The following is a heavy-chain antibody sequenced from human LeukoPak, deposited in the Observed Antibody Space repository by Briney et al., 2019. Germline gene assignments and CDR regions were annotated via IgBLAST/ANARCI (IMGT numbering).Heavy chain of an antibody. J-gene: IGHJ4*02. D-gene: IGHD5-18*01. CDR3: AREARDTAIIDY. CDR2: ISSSTIYI. Sequence: GGSLRLSCAASGFIFSSYSMNWVRQAPGKGLEWVSSISSSTIYIYYADSVKGRFTISRDNAKNSLYLQMNSLRAEDTAVYYCAREARDTAIIDYWGQGALVTVSS. V-gene: IGHV3-21*01. CDR1: GFIFSSYS.